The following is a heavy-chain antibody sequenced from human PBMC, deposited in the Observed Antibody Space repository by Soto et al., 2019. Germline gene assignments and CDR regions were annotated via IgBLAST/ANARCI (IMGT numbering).Heavy chain of an antibody. D-gene: IGHD3-22*01. CDR1: GFTFSSYA. CDR2: ISGSGGST. CDR3: AKDLGVGTDYYDSQDGSPDYYFDY. Sequence: GGSLRLSCAASGFTFSSYAMSWVRQAPGKGLEWVSAISGSGGSTYYADSVKGRFTISRDNSKNTLYLQMNSLRAEDTAVYYCAKDLGVGTDYYDSQDGSPDYYFDYWGQGTLVTVSS. V-gene: IGHV3-23*01. J-gene: IGHJ4*02.